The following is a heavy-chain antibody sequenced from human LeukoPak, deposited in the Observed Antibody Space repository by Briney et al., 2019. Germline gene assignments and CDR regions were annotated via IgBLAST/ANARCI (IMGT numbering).Heavy chain of an antibody. V-gene: IGHV4-59*08. Sequence: SETLSLTCTVSGGPMSSHYWSWFRQPPGKGLEYIGYIYYSGSTTYNPSLKSRLTISVDTFKNQFSLKLSSVTAADTAVYYCARGGWYQDYWGQGTLVTVSS. J-gene: IGHJ4*02. CDR3: ARGGWYQDY. CDR2: IYYSGST. D-gene: IGHD6-19*01. CDR1: GGPMSSHY.